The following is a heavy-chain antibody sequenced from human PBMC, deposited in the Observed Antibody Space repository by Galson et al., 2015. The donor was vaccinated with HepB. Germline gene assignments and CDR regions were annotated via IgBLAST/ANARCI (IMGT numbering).Heavy chain of an antibody. Sequence: ETLSLTCTVSGGSIHSQYWTWIRQAPGKGLEWIGYHFFTGSTKYNPSLQSRVSISVNPSENHFSLHMSSVTPEDTAVYYCARWAGPGGKVDYWGQGTLVTVSS. CDR2: HFFTGST. J-gene: IGHJ4*02. CDR3: ARWAGPGGKVDY. V-gene: IGHV4-59*11. CDR1: GGSIHSQY. D-gene: IGHD4-23*01.